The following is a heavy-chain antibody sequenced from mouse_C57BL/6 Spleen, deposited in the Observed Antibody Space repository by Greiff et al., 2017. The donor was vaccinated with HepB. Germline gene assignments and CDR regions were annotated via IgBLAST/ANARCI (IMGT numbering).Heavy chain of an antibody. Sequence: EVQLQQSGPVLVKPGASVKMSCKASGYTFTDYYMNWVKQSHGKSLEWIGVINPYNGGTSYNQKFKGKATLTVDKSSSTAYMELNSLTSEDSAVYYCARRKLGRNYYAMDYWGQGTSVTVSS. CDR1: GYTFTDYY. CDR2: INPYNGGT. CDR3: ARRKLGRNYYAMDY. J-gene: IGHJ4*01. V-gene: IGHV1-19*01. D-gene: IGHD4-1*01.